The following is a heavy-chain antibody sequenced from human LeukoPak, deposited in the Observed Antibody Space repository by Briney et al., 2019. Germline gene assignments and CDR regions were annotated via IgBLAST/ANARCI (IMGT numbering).Heavy chain of an antibody. CDR1: PFTFSSYW. J-gene: IGHJ3*01. Sequence: PGGSLRLSCAASPFTFSSYWMHWVRQAPGKGLMWVSRINTDGSSTNYADSVKGRFTISRDNAKNTLYLQMNSLRAEDTAVYYCAKEADTAMAWGQGTMVTVSS. CDR3: AKEADTAMA. D-gene: IGHD5-18*01. V-gene: IGHV3-74*01. CDR2: INTDGSST.